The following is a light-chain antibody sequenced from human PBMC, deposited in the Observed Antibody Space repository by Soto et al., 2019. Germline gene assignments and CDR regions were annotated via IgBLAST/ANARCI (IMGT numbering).Light chain of an antibody. CDR3: AAWDDSRNGGV. J-gene: IGLJ3*02. CDR2: SNN. V-gene: IGLV1-44*01. Sequence: QSVLTQPPSASGTPGQRVTISCSGSSSNIGSNTENWYQQLPGTAPKLLIYSNNQRPAGVPDRFSGSKSATSASLAISGLQAEDEDDYYCAAWDDSRNGGVFGGGTKLTVL. CDR1: SSNIGSNT.